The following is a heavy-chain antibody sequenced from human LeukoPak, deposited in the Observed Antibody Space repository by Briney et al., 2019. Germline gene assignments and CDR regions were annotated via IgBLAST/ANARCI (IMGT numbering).Heavy chain of an antibody. D-gene: IGHD3-10*01. CDR3: AKRRDVGAGGSGAFDY. Sequence: GGSLRLSCAASGFTFSSYGMHWVRQAPGKGLEWVAFIRYDGSRQRYTDSVKGRFTISRDNSKNTVYLQMNSLRAEDTAVYYCAKRRDVGAGGSGAFDYWGQGSLVTVSS. V-gene: IGHV3-30*02. CDR1: GFTFSSYG. CDR2: IRYDGSRQ. J-gene: IGHJ4*02.